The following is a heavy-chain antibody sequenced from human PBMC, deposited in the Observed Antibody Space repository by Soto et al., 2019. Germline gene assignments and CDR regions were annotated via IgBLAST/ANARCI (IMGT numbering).Heavy chain of an antibody. Sequence: QVQLQQWGAGLLKPSETLSLTCAVYGGSFSGYYWSWIRQPPGKGLEWIGEINHSGSTNYNTSLKSRVTISVDTSKNQFPLKLSSVTAADTAVYYCARSGYYYDSSGYSRRNYYYYGMDVWGQGTTVTVSS. CDR3: ARSGYYYDSSGYSRRNYYYYGMDV. D-gene: IGHD3-22*01. CDR1: GGSFSGYY. V-gene: IGHV4-34*01. CDR2: INHSGST. J-gene: IGHJ6*02.